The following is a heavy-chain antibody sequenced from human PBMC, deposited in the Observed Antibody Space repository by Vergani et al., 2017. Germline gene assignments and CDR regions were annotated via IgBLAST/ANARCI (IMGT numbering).Heavy chain of an antibody. D-gene: IGHD2-8*01. V-gene: IGHV3-48*01. CDR1: GSTFSSYA. CDR2: ISRSSSTI. CDR3: ARQSRDVFCTNGVCPLGY. Sequence: EVQLVESGGGLVQPGRSLRLSCAASGSTFSSYAMNWVRPAPGKGLEWVSYISRSSSTIYYADSVKGRFTISRDNAKNSLHLQMNNLRAEDTAVYYCARQSRDVFCTNGVCPLGYWGQGALVTVSS. J-gene: IGHJ4*02.